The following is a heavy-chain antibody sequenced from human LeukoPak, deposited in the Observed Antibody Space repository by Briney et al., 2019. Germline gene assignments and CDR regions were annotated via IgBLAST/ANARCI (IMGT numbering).Heavy chain of an antibody. CDR1: GFSVSDNY. Sequence: GGSLRLSCAASGFSVSDNYMSWVRRAPGKGLEWVSAMFSGGTTKYADSVKGRFTVSRDNSKSTLFLQMNSLRAEDTAMYYCARDRHTGASDSWGQGTLVTVSS. V-gene: IGHV3-66*01. CDR3: ARDRHTGASDS. D-gene: IGHD3-10*01. CDR2: MFSGGTT. J-gene: IGHJ4*02.